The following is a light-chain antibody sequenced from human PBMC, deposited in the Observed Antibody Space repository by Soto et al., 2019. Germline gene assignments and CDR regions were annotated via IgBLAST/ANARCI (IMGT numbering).Light chain of an antibody. CDR3: QSYDSSLSDGGVV. CDR1: SSNIGAGYD. CDR2: GNT. J-gene: IGLJ2*01. V-gene: IGLV1-40*01. Sequence: QSVLTQPPSVSGAPGQRVTISCTGSSSNIGAGYDVHWYQQLPGTAPKLLIYGNTNRPSGVRDRFSGSKSGTSASLAITGLQAEDEADYYCQSYDSSLSDGGVVFGGGTKLTVL.